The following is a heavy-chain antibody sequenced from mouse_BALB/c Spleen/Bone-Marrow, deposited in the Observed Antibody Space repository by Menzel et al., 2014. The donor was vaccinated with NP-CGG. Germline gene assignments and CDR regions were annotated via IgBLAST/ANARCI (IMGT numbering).Heavy chain of an antibody. D-gene: IGHD4-1*01. Sequence: VQLQESGPGLVAPSQSLSITCTVSGFSLTNYGVHWVRQPPGKGLEWLGVIWAGGSTNYNPALMSRLSISKDNSKSQVFLKMNSLQTEDTAMYYCARDKWDGAYWGQGTLVTVTA. J-gene: IGHJ3*01. CDR2: IWAGGST. V-gene: IGHV2-9*02. CDR3: ARDKWDGAY. CDR1: GFSLTNYG.